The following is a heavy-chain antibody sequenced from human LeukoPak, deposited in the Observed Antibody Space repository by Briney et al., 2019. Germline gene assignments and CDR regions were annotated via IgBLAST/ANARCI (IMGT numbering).Heavy chain of an antibody. CDR3: ARLGSYDTIGYFFKQ. V-gene: IGHV4-59*08. CDR2: IYYSGGT. J-gene: IGHJ4*02. D-gene: IGHD3-22*01. CDR1: GGSLSGYY. Sequence: PSETLSLTCTVSGGSLSGYYWSWVRQSPGKALEWIGYIYYSGGTSYSPSLKSRITISLDTSQNQFSLTLGSVTAADTAIYYCARLGSYDTIGYFFKQWGQGMLVTVSS.